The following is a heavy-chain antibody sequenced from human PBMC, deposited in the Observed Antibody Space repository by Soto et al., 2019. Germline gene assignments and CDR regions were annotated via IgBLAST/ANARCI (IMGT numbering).Heavy chain of an antibody. Sequence: EVQLVESGGGLVKPGGSLRLSCAASGFTFSIYSMNWVRQAPGKGLEWVSSISSRSSYIYYADSVKGRFTISRDNAKNALYRQRKSRRAEDTAVYYCARGDVGAYYGMDVWGQGTTVTVSS. D-gene: IGHD3-16*01. CDR2: ISSRSSYI. V-gene: IGHV3-21*01. CDR1: GFTFSIYS. CDR3: ARGDVGAYYGMDV. J-gene: IGHJ6*02.